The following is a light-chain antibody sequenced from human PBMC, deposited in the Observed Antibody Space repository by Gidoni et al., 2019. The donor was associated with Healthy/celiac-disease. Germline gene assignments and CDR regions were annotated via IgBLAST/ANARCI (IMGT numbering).Light chain of an antibody. J-gene: IGLJ2*01. V-gene: IGLV3-1*01. CDR1: KLGDKY. CDR2: QDS. CDR3: QAWDSSPVV. Sequence: SYELSQPRSVSESPGQTASIPCSGDKLGDKYACWYQQKPGQSPVLVIYQDSKRPSGIPERFSGSHSGNPSTLTISGTQAMDEAAYSCQAWDSSPVVFGGGTKLTVL.